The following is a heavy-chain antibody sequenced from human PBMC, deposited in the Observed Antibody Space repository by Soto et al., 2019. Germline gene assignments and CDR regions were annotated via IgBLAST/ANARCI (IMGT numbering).Heavy chain of an antibody. Sequence: EVQLLESGGGLVQPGGSLRLSCAASGFTFSSYAMKWVRQAPGKGLEWVSLIGESGTPTYYADSVKGRFTISRDNSGKTLFLEMYSLRAKDTAVYYCARYIPGVRYYGMDVWGQGTTVTVSS. CDR3: ARYIPGVRYYGMDV. D-gene: IGHD2-2*01. J-gene: IGHJ6*02. V-gene: IGHV3-23*01. CDR2: IGESGTPT. CDR1: GFTFSSYA.